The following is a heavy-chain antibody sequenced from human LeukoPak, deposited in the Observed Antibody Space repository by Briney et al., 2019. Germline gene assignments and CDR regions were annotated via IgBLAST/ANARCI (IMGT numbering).Heavy chain of an antibody. CDR2: ISSSSSYI. J-gene: IGHJ4*02. CDR1: GFTFSSYS. Sequence: GGSLRLSCAASGFTFSSYSMNWVRQAPGKGLEWVSSISSSSSYIYYADSVKGRFTISRDNAKNSLYLAMNSVRAEDTDVYYCASYDFWSGSFAYWGQGTLVNGSS. CDR3: ASYDFWSGSFAY. D-gene: IGHD3-3*01. V-gene: IGHV3-21*01.